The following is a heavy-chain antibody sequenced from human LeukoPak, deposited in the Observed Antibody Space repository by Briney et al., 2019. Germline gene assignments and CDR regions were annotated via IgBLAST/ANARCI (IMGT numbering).Heavy chain of an antibody. V-gene: IGHV7-4-1*02. CDR2: INTNTGNP. CDR1: GYTFTSYD. D-gene: IGHD6-13*01. CDR3: ARDQVRHSSSWYDR. J-gene: IGHJ4*02. Sequence: ASVKVSCKASGYTFTSYDINWVRQATGQGLEWMGWINTNTGNPTYAQGFTGRFVFSLDTSVSTAYLQISSLKAEDTAVYYCARDQVRHSSSWYDRWGQGTLVTVSS.